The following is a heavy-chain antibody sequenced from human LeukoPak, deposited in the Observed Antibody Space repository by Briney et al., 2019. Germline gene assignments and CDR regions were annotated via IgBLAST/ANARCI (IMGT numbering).Heavy chain of an antibody. D-gene: IGHD2/OR15-2a*01. J-gene: IGHJ3*02. Sequence: GGSLRLSCAASGFTFDDYAMHWVRQAPGKGLEWVSGISWNSGSIGYADSVKGRFTISRDNAKNSLYLQMNSLRAEDTALYYCAXAATFXVEXFDIWGQGTMVTVSS. CDR3: AXAATFXVEXFDI. V-gene: IGHV3-9*01. CDR2: ISWNSGSI. CDR1: GFTFDDYA.